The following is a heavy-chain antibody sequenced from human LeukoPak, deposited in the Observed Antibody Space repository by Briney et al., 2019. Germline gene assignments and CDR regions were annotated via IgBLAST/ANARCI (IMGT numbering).Heavy chain of an antibody. CDR2: ISKSSTYT. J-gene: IGHJ3*01. CDR3: ARDPATIMVVTEMNAFDV. Sequence: GGSLRLSCAASGFTFSDYYMSWIRQAPGKGLEWVPCISKSSTYTNYADSVEGRFTVSRDNAKNLLYLQMNSLRAEDTAIYYCARDPATIMVVTEMNAFDVWGQGTMVTVSS. CDR1: GFTFSDYY. V-gene: IGHV3-11*05. D-gene: IGHD2-21*02.